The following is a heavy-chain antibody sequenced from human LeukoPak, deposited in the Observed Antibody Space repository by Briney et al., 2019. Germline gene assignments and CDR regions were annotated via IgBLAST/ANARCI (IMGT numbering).Heavy chain of an antibody. CDR1: GGSISSYY. J-gene: IGHJ4*02. CDR3: ARTYYYGSGRYFDY. D-gene: IGHD3-10*01. Sequence: SETLSLTCTVSGGSISSYYWSWIRQPPGKGLEWIGYTYHSGSTNYNPSLKSRFTISLDTSKNQFSLKLSSVTAADTAVYYCARTYYYGSGRYFDYWGQGTLVTVSS. V-gene: IGHV4-59*01. CDR2: TYHSGST.